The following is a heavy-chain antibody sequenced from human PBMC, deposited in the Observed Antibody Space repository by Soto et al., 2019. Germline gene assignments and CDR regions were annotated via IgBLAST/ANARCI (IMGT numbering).Heavy chain of an antibody. Sequence: GGSLRFSFAASGFTFSDYYMSWIGQPTGKGREWVSYISSSSSYTNYADSVKGRFTISRDNAKNSLYLQMNSLRAEDTAVYYCARGLLGSMARGYYYYYGMDVWGQGTTVTVSS. D-gene: IGHD3-10*01. V-gene: IGHV3-11*06. CDR1: GFTFSDYY. CDR2: ISSSSSYT. J-gene: IGHJ6*02. CDR3: ARGLLGSMARGYYYYYGMDV.